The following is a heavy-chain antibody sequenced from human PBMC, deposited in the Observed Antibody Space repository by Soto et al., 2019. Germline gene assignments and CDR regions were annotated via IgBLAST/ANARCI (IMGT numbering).Heavy chain of an antibody. V-gene: IGHV1-8*01. Sequence: QVQLVQSGAEVKKPGASVKVSCKASGYTFTSYDINWVRQATGQGLEWMGWMNPNSGNTGYAQKFQGRLTMTRNNPISTTYKELSSLRSEDTAVYYGARGSIAAAGTFIGFDPWGQGTLVTVSS. J-gene: IGHJ5*02. CDR1: GYTFTSYD. CDR2: MNPNSGNT. D-gene: IGHD6-13*01. CDR3: ARGSIAAAGTFIGFDP.